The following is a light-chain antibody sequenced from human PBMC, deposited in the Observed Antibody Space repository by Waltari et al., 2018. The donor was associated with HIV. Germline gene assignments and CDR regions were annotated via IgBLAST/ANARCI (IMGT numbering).Light chain of an antibody. V-gene: IGKV2-28*01. J-gene: IGKJ2*01. CDR1: QSLLHSNGYND. CDR3: MQALQTPYT. CDR2: LGS. Sequence: IVMPQSALSLPVTPGAPASISCTSCQSLLHSNGYNDLDWYLQKPGQAPQLLIYLGSNRASGVPDRFSGSGSGTDFTLKISRVEAEDVGVYYCMQALQTPYTFGQGTKLQIK.